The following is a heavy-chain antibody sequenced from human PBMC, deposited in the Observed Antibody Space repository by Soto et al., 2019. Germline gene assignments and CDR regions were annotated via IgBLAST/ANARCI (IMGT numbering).Heavy chain of an antibody. CDR1: GFTFSSYA. CDR3: AKWITVVVVAATTSFDY. D-gene: IGHD2-15*01. J-gene: IGHJ4*02. CDR2: ISGSGGST. Sequence: GGSLRLSCAASGFTFSSYAMSWVRQAPGKGLEWVSAISGSGGSTYYADSVKGRFTISRDNSKNTLYLQMNSLRAEDTAVYYCAKWITVVVVAATTSFDYWGQGTLVTVSS. V-gene: IGHV3-23*01.